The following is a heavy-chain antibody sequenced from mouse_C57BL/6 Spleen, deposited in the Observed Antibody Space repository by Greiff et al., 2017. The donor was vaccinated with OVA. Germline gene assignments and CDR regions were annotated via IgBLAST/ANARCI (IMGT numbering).Heavy chain of an antibody. Sequence: ESGPGLVKPSQSLSLTCSVTGYSITSGYYWNWIRQFPGNKLEWMGYISYDGSNNYNPSLKSRISITRDTSKNQFFLKLNSVTTEDTATYYCASRVYDADYWGQGTTLTVSS. V-gene: IGHV3-6*01. J-gene: IGHJ2*01. CDR1: GYSITSGYY. CDR2: ISYDGSN. CDR3: ASRVYDADY. D-gene: IGHD2-12*01.